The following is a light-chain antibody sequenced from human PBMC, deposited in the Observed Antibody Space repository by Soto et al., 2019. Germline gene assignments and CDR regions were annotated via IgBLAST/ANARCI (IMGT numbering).Light chain of an antibody. V-gene: IGKV3-20*01. Sequence: EIVLTQSPGTLSLSPGERATLSCRASQSVSSSYLAWYQQKPGQAPRLLIYGASTRAAGIPDRFSGGGSGTDFTLTISRLEPEAFAVYYCQQYGSSPFTFGQGTRLEIK. CDR2: GAS. J-gene: IGKJ5*01. CDR3: QQYGSSPFT. CDR1: QSVSSSY.